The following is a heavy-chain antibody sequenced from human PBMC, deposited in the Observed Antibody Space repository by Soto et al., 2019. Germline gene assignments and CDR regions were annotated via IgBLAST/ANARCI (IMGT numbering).Heavy chain of an antibody. Sequence: GGSLRLSCAASGFAFSTYSMNWVRQAPGKGLEWVSYISFSSTTIFYADSVRGRFTISRDNAKNSLYLQMNTLRDEDTAVYYCARDNGMAGSFDPWGQGTLVTVSS. CDR2: ISFSSTTI. V-gene: IGHV3-48*02. CDR1: GFAFSTYS. J-gene: IGHJ5*02. CDR3: ARDNGMAGSFDP. D-gene: IGHD2-8*01.